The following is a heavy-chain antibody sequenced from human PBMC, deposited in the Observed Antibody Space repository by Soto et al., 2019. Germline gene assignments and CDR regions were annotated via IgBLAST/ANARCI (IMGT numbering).Heavy chain of an antibody. CDR2: IYYSGST. J-gene: IGHJ4*02. CDR3: ARAGAATLSDY. Sequence: QVQLQESGRGLVKPSETLSLTCTVSGGSISNYYCSWIRQPPGKGLEWIGYIYYSGSTNYNPSLKSRVTISVDTSKNQFSLKLSSVTAADTAVYYCARAGAATLSDYWGQGTLVTVSS. D-gene: IGHD2-15*01. V-gene: IGHV4-59*01. CDR1: GGSISNYY.